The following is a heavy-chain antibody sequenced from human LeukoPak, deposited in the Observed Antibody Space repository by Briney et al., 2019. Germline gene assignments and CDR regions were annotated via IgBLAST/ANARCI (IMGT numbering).Heavy chain of an antibody. CDR2: MSPKNGET. D-gene: IGHD1-26*01. Sequence: ASVKVSCKASGYTFSNLDINWVRQATGQGLEWMGWMSPKNGETGYAEHFQGRVTVTRDTSESTAYMELSSLRSEDTAVYYCARGIDAGVDYWGQGTLVTVSS. CDR3: ARGIDAGVDY. CDR1: GYTFSNLD. J-gene: IGHJ4*02. V-gene: IGHV1-8*01.